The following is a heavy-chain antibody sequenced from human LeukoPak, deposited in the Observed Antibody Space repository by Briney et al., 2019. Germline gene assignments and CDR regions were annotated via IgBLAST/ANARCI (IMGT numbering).Heavy chain of an antibody. D-gene: IGHD3-10*01. CDR2: IGGRDGST. V-gene: IGHV3-23*01. CDR1: GFTFSSYG. Sequence: PGGSLRLSCAASGFTFSSYGMSWVRQAPGKGLEWVSAIGGRDGSTYYADSVKGRFTISRDNSKNTLYVQMNSLRAEDTAVYYCAKGHYYGSGSLDYWGQEPWSPSPQ. CDR3: AKGHYYGSGSLDY. J-gene: IGHJ4*01.